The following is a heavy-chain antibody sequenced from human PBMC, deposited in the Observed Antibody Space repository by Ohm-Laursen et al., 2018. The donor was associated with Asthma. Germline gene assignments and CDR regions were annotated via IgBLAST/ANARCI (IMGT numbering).Heavy chain of an antibody. Sequence: GQTLSLTCAASGFTFSSYAMHWVRQAPGKGLEWVAVISYDGSNKYYADSVKGRFTISRDNSKNTLYLQMNSLRAEDTAVYYCAREIPRGSYPDYWGQGTLVTVSS. CDR2: ISYDGSNK. CDR3: AREIPRGSYPDY. J-gene: IGHJ4*02. V-gene: IGHV3-30-3*01. D-gene: IGHD1-26*01. CDR1: GFTFSSYA.